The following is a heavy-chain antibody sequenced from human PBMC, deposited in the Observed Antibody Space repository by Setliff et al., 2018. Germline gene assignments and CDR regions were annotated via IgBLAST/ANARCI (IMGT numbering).Heavy chain of an antibody. J-gene: IGHJ4*02. D-gene: IGHD2-15*01. CDR1: GFTFSSSY. Sequence: GSLRLSCAASGFTFSSSYMHWVRQAPGKGLEWVAVIWDDGVKKYHADSVKGRFTISRDNSKNTLYLQMNSLRPEDTAVYYCARTCSGSGCYAGLESWGQGTPVTVSS. V-gene: IGHV3-33*08. CDR3: ARTCSGSGCYAGLES. CDR2: IWDDGVKK.